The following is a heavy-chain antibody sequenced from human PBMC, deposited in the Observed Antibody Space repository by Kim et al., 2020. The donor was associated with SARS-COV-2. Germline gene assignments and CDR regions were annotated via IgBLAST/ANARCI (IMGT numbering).Heavy chain of an antibody. Sequence: TTHSPSFQGQVTISADKSISTAYLQWSSLKASDTAMYYCARQGEWDAFDYWGQGTLVTVSS. J-gene: IGHJ4*02. CDR2: T. CDR3: ARQGEWDAFDY. V-gene: IGHV5-51*01. D-gene: IGHD1-26*01.